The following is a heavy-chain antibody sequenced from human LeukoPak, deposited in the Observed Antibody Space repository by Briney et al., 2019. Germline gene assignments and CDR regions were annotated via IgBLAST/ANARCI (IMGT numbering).Heavy chain of an antibody. J-gene: IGHJ4*02. V-gene: IGHV4-39*07. CDR1: GGSISSSSYY. Sequence: SETLSLTCTVSGGSISSSSYYWGWLRQPPVKGLEWIGSIYYSGSTYYNPSLKSRVTISVDTSKNQFSLKLSSVTAADTAVYYCASEYYYDSSGYSDLRYWGQGTLVTVSS. CDR2: IYYSGST. D-gene: IGHD3-22*01. CDR3: ASEYYYDSSGYSDLRY.